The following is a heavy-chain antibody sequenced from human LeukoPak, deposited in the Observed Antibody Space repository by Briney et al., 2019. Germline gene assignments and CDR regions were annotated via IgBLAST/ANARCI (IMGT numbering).Heavy chain of an antibody. CDR1: GGTFSSCA. CDR3: ARDVVVVAATSSGGPSGAYYYYGMDV. CDR2: IIPILGIA. V-gene: IGHV1-69*04. Sequence: VASVKVSCKASGGTFSSCAISWVRQAPGQGLEWMGRIIPILGIANYAQKFQGRVTITADKSTSTAYMELSSLRSEDTAVYYCARDVVVVAATSSGGPSGAYYYYGMDVWGQGTTVTVSS. D-gene: IGHD2-15*01. J-gene: IGHJ6*02.